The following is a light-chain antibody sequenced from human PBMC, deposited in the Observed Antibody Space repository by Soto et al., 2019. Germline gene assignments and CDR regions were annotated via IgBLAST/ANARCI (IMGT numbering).Light chain of an antibody. CDR2: STN. Sequence: QTVVTQEPSFSVSPGRTVTLTRGLSSGSVSTSYYPSWYQQTPGQAPRTLIYSTNTRSSGVPDRFSGSILGNKAALTITGAQADDESDYYCVLYMGGGVWVFGGGTKLTVL. CDR1: SGSVSTSYY. J-gene: IGLJ3*02. CDR3: VLYMGGGVWV. V-gene: IGLV8-61*01.